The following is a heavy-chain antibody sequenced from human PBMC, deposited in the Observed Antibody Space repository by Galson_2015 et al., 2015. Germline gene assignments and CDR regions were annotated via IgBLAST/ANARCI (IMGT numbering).Heavy chain of an antibody. D-gene: IGHD1-14*01. CDR2: IRYDGRQT. CDR1: GFIFRNYW. J-gene: IGHJ4*02. Sequence: SLRLSCAASGFIFRNYWMVWVRQTPAKGLEWGAKIRYDGRQTFYVDSVKGRFTISRDKAEISLYLQLNSLRADDTAVYYCARDANRGGEFDYWGQGALVTVSS. V-gene: IGHV3-7*03. CDR3: ARDANRGGEFDY.